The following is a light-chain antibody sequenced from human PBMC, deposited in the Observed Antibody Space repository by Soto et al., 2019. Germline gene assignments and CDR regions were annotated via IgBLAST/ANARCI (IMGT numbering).Light chain of an antibody. CDR2: EVT. Sequence: QPVLTQPASVSGSPGQSITISCTGTTSDVGGYNFVSWYQQFPGKAPKLMIYEVTTRPSGVSNRFSGSKSGNTASLTISGLQAEDEADYYCSSYVSSSTWVFGGGTKLTVL. V-gene: IGLV2-14*01. CDR1: TSDVGGYNF. CDR3: SSYVSSSTWV. J-gene: IGLJ3*02.